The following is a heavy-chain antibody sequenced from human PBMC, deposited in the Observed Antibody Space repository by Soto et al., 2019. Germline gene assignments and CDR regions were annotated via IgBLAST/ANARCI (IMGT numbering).Heavy chain of an antibody. CDR3: ARVLFLGYSSGWPTVDY. V-gene: IGHV3-53*01. D-gene: IGHD6-19*01. Sequence: EVQLVESGGGLIQPGGSLRLSCAASGFTVSSNYMSWVRQAPGKGLEWVSVIYSGGSTYYADSVKGRFTISRDNSKNTLYLQMNSLRAEDTAVYYCARVLFLGYSSGWPTVDYWGQGTLVTVSS. CDR1: GFTVSSNY. J-gene: IGHJ4*02. CDR2: IYSGGST.